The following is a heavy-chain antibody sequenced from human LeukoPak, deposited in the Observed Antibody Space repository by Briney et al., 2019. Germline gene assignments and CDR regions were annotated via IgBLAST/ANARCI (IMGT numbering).Heavy chain of an antibody. V-gene: IGHV3-21*01. CDR1: GLTFSSYS. Sequence: GGSLRLSCAASGLTFSSYSMNWVRQAPGKGLEWVSSISSSSSYIYYADSVKGRFTISRDNAKNSLYLQMNSLRAEDTAVYYCARDPPAPRQWLSSGYYFDYWGQGTLVTVSS. J-gene: IGHJ4*02. CDR3: ARDPPAPRQWLSSGYYFDY. CDR2: ISSSSSYI. D-gene: IGHD6-19*01.